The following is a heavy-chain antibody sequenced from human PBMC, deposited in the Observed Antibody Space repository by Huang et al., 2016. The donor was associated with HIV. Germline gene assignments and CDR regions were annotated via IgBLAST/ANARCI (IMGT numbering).Heavy chain of an antibody. V-gene: IGHV3-30*18. CDR3: AKGGSAAAVLDF. CDR2: ISYDAKTK. Sequence: QVQLVESGGGVVQPGRSLRISCAASGLPFSSYGMHWVRQAAGKGLEWVAVISYDAKTKYYADSVKGRFSISRDNSKTTVYLQLNSLRVEDTAVYYCAKGGSAAAVLDFWGQGTLVTVSS. D-gene: IGHD6-13*01. CDR1: GLPFSSYG. J-gene: IGHJ4*02.